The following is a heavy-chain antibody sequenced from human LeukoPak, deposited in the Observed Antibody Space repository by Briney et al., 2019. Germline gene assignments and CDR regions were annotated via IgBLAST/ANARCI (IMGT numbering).Heavy chain of an antibody. CDR2: IYHSGST. CDR3: ARGNGRLGHRMVRGVIRWFDP. D-gene: IGHD3-10*01. CDR1: GGSFSNYY. J-gene: IGHJ5*02. Sequence: PSETLSLTCAVYGGSFSNYYWSWIRQPPGKGLEWIGEIYHSGSTNYNPSLKSRVTISVDKSKNQFSLKLSSVTAADTAVYYCARGNGRLGHRMVRGVIRWFDPWGQGTLVTVSS. V-gene: IGHV4-34*01.